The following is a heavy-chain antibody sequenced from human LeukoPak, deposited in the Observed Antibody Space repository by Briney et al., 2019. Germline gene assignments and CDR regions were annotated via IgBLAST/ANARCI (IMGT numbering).Heavy chain of an antibody. CDR2: IYYSGST. V-gene: IGHV4-59*01. Sequence: SETLSLTCTVSGGSISSYYWSWIRQPPGKGLEWIGYIYYSGSTNYNPSLKSRVTIPVDTSKNQFSLKLSSVTAADTAVYYCARDSGGTLFDFDYWGQGTLVTVSS. J-gene: IGHJ4*02. CDR3: ARDSGGTLFDFDY. D-gene: IGHD1-7*01. CDR1: GGSISSYY.